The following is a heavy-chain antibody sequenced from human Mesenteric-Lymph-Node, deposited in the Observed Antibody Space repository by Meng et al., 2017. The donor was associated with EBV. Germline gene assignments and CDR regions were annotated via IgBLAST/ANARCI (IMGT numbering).Heavy chain of an antibody. V-gene: IGHV1-18*01. Sequence: QVQLVQSGAEVKKPGASVKVSCKTSGYTFTSYGISWVRQAPGQGLEWMGWISGYNGNTNYAQKLQGRVTITRDTSASTAYMELSSLRSEDTAVYYCARSQSNYFDYWGQGTLVTVSS. CDR3: ARSQSNYFDY. CDR2: ISGYNGNT. CDR1: GYTFTSYG. J-gene: IGHJ4*02.